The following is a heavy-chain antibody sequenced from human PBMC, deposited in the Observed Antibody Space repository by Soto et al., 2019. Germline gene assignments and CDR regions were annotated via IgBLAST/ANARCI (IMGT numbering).Heavy chain of an antibody. CDR1: GGSTSSSSYQ. CDR3: ARLSGSYNDRYFDY. Sequence: QLQLQESGPGLVKPSETLSLTCNVSGGSTSSSSYQWVWIRQPPGKGLEWIGNVYYNGNTYYNPSLKSRLTISVDTSNNQFSLKVKSVTAADTAVYYCARLSGSYNDRYFDYWGQGTLVTVSS. J-gene: IGHJ4*02. CDR2: VYYNGNT. V-gene: IGHV4-39*01. D-gene: IGHD1-26*01.